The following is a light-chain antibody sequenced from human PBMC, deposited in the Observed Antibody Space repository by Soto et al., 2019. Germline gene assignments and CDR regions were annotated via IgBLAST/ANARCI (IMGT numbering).Light chain of an antibody. CDR3: CSYAGSYTFYV. CDR2: DVI. J-gene: IGLJ1*01. CDR1: SSDVGGYNY. V-gene: IGLV2-11*01. Sequence: QSALTQPRSVSGSPGQSVTISCTGTSSDVGGYNYVSWYQQHPGTAPKLMIYDVIMRPSGVPDRFSGSKSGNTASLTISGLQDEDEADYYCCSYAGSYTFYVFGTGTKLTVL.